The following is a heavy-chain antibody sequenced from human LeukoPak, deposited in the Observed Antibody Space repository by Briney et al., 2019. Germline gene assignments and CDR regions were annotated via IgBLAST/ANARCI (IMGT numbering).Heavy chain of an antibody. D-gene: IGHD1-26*01. CDR1: GYTFTDYY. J-gene: IGHJ3*02. CDR3: ARLSPTTLGAFDI. Sequence: ASVKVSCKSSGYTFTDYYIHWVRQAPGQGLEWMGWISPNSGATNTAQKFQGRVTVTRDTSISTAYMELSRLRSDDTAVYYCARLSPTTLGAFDIWGQGTMVTVSS. V-gene: IGHV1-2*02. CDR2: ISPNSGAT.